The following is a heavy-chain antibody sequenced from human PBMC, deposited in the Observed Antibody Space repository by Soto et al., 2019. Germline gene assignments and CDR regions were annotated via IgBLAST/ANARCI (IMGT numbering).Heavy chain of an antibody. CDR1: GFTFSTYA. CDR2: VSSGGGT. Sequence: EVELLESGGGLVQPEGSLRLSCAASGFTFSTYAMGWARQAPGKGLEWVSVVSSGGGTHYADSVKGRFTVSRDNSKNTLSLPMYSLRADDTAVYYCAKRRGAGGHFDYWGQGALVTVSS. CDR3: AKRRGAGGHFDY. V-gene: IGHV3-23*01. D-gene: IGHD2-15*01. J-gene: IGHJ4*02.